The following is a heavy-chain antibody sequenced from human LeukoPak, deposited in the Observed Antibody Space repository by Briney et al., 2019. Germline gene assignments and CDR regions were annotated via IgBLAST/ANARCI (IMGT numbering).Heavy chain of an antibody. CDR1: GFTFSSYE. CDR3: ARDLLLWSGELTRFFDY. CDR2: VSSRTNYT. J-gene: IGHJ4*01. D-gene: IGHD3-10*01. V-gene: IGHV3-21*01. Sequence: PGGSLRLSCAASGFTFSSYEMNWVRQAPGKGLEWVSSVSSRTNYTYYADSVKGRFIISRDNAKNSLYLQMNSLRAEDTAVYYCARDLLLWSGELTRFFDYWGHGTLVSVSS.